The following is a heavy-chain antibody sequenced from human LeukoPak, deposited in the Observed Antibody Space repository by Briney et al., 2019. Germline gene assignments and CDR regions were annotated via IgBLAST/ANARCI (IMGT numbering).Heavy chain of an antibody. J-gene: IGHJ4*02. Sequence: SETLSLTCTVSGGSISSYYWSWIRQPPGKGLEWIGYTYYSGSTNYNPSLKSRVTISVDTSKNQFSLKLSSVTAADTAVYYCASNVWQWSIDYWGQGTLVTVSS. CDR1: GGSISSYY. CDR3: ASNVWQWSIDY. D-gene: IGHD6-19*01. V-gene: IGHV4-59*01. CDR2: TYYSGST.